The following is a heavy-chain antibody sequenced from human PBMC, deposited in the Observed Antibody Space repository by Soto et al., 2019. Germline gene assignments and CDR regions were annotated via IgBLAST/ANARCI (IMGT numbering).Heavy chain of an antibody. V-gene: IGHV4-59*01. CDR2: IYYTGGT. CDR3: ARTYYYGSGSYYNRPFDY. J-gene: IGHJ4*02. CDR1: GVTIRGYY. Sequence: SLPCNVSGVTIRGYYWNWIRQPPGKTLEWIGSIYYTGGTNYNPSLKSRVTISRDNSKNTLYLQMNSLRAEDTAVYYCARTYYYGSGSYYNRPFDYWGQGTLVTVSS. D-gene: IGHD3-10*01.